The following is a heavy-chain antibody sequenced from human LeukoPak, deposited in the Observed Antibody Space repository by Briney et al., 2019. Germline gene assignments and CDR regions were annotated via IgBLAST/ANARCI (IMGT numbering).Heavy chain of an antibody. J-gene: IGHJ3*02. V-gene: IGHV1-2*04. D-gene: IGHD3-22*01. CDR1: GYTFTGYY. Sequence: ASVKVSCKASGYTFTGYYMHWVRQAPGQGLEWMGWINPNSGGTNYAQKFQGWVTMTRDTSISTAYMELSRLRSDDTAVYYCARRRRYYDSSGPIDAFDIWGQGTMVTVSS. CDR3: ARRRRYYDSSGPIDAFDI. CDR2: INPNSGGT.